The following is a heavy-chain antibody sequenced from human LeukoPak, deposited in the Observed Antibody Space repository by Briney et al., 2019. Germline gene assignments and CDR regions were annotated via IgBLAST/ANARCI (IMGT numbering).Heavy chain of an antibody. J-gene: IGHJ5*02. CDR3: ARRQARFDP. CDR1: GGSISSYY. CDR2: IYYSGST. V-gene: IGHV4-59*01. Sequence: SETLSLTCTVSGGSISSYYWSWIRQPPGKGLEWIGYIYYSGSTNYNPSLKSRVTISVDTSKNQFSLKLSSVTAADTAEYYCARRQARFDPWGQGTLVTVSS.